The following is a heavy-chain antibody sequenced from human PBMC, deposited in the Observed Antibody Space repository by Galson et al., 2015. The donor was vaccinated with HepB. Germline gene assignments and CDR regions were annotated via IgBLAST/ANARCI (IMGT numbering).Heavy chain of an antibody. V-gene: IGHV3-30*02. CDR2: IRYDGSNK. J-gene: IGHJ4*02. CDR1: GFSFSSYG. D-gene: IGHD3-22*01. CDR3: AKDREDYYDTGEFDY. Sequence: SLRLSCAASGFSFSSYGLHWVRQAPGKGLEWVAFIRYDGSNKYYAGSVKGRFTISRDRSKNTLYLQMNSLRADDTAVYYCAKDREDYYDTGEFDYWGQGTLVTVSS.